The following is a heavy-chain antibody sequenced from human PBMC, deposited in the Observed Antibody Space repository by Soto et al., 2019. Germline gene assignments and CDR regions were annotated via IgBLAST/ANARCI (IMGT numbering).Heavy chain of an antibody. V-gene: IGHV3-23*01. J-gene: IGHJ4*02. CDR2: INASGDST. Sequence: EVQLLESGGGLVQPGGSLRLSCAASGFTFNTYTMTWVRQAPGKGLEWVATINASGDSTHYTDSVKGRFTFSRDNSKDTLSLQMNFLRAEDTAVYYCARHLNTYNFLSGRYTFGYWGQGTLVTVSS. D-gene: IGHD3-3*01. CDR1: GFTFNTYT. CDR3: ARHLNTYNFLSGRYTFGY.